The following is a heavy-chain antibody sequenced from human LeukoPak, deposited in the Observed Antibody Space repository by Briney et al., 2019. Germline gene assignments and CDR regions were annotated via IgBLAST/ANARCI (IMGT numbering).Heavy chain of an antibody. V-gene: IGHV7-4-1*02. CDR3: ARNDNDYDFDY. CDR1: GYTFTRYA. Sequence: GASVKVSCKASGYTFTRYAINWLRQAPGQGLEWMGWINMYTANPAYAQGFTERFVFSLDTSVTTAYLQISNLKTEDTAVYYCARNDNDYDFDYRGQGTLVTVSS. CDR2: INMYTANP. J-gene: IGHJ4*01. D-gene: IGHD3-16*01.